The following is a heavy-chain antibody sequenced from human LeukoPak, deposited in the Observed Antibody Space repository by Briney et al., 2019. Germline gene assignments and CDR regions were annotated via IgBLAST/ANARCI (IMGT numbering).Heavy chain of an antibody. Sequence: GGSLRLSCAASGFTFSSYAMSWVRQAPGKGLEWVSAISGSGGSTYYADSVKGRFTISRDNSKNTLYLQMDSLRAEDTAVYYCAKVSKGGYYGMDVWGQGTTVTVSS. J-gene: IGHJ6*02. CDR3: AKVSKGGYYGMDV. D-gene: IGHD2-2*01. CDR2: ISGSGGST. V-gene: IGHV3-23*01. CDR1: GFTFSSYA.